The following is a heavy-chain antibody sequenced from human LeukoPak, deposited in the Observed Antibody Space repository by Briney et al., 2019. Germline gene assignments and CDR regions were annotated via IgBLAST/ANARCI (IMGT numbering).Heavy chain of an antibody. CDR2: ISGSASST. CDR3: AKGAYYYDSSFDY. Sequence: GGSLRLSCAASGFTFSNYAMSWVRQAPGKGLEWVSAISGSASSTYHADSVKGRFTISRDNSKNTLYLQMNSLRAEDTAVYYCAKGAYYYDSSFDYWGQGTLVTVSS. J-gene: IGHJ4*02. CDR1: GFTFSNYA. V-gene: IGHV3-23*01. D-gene: IGHD3-22*01.